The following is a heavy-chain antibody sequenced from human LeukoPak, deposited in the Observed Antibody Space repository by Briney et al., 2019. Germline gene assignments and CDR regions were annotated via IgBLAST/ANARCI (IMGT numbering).Heavy chain of an antibody. Sequence: SETLSLTCGVSGGSFSSTNWWTWIRQPAGKGLEWIGEVHLDGRTNFNPSLKSRLTMSVDLSENHVSLKLTSVTAADTAVYYCAREGGFYRPLDYSGQGTLVTVSS. CDR3: AREGGFYRPLDY. D-gene: IGHD6-25*01. J-gene: IGHJ4*02. CDR2: VHLDGRT. V-gene: IGHV4-4*02. CDR1: GGSFSSTNW.